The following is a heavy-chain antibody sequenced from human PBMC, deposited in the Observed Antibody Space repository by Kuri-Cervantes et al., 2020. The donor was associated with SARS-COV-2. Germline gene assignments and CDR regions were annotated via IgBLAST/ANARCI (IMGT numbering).Heavy chain of an antibody. CDR2: ISSSGSTI. J-gene: IGHJ3*02. CDR3: ARGVTYYDILTGYSDHNAFDI. V-gene: IGHV3-48*03. CDR1: GFTFSSYE. D-gene: IGHD3-9*01. Sequence: GGSLRLSCAASGFTFSSYEMNWVRQAPGKGLEWVSYISSSGSTIYYADSVKGRFTISRDNSKNTLYLQMNSLRAEDTAVYYCARGVTYYDILTGYSDHNAFDIWGQGTMVTVSS.